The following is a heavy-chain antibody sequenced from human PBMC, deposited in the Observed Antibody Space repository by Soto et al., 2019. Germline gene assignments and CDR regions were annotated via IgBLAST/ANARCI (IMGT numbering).Heavy chain of an antibody. Sequence: GGSLRLSCAASGFTFSSYAMHWVRQAPGKGLEWVAVISYDGSNKYYADSVKGRFTISRDNSKNTLYLQMNSLRAEDTAVYYCARDLVPAAHYYYYYGMDVWGQGTTVTVPS. CDR3: ARDLVPAAHYYYYYGMDV. CDR2: ISYDGSNK. J-gene: IGHJ6*02. V-gene: IGHV3-30-3*01. D-gene: IGHD2-2*01. CDR1: GFTFSSYA.